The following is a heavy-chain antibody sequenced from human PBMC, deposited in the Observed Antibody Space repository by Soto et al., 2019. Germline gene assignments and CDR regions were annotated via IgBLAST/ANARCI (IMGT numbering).Heavy chain of an antibody. J-gene: IGHJ4*02. V-gene: IGHV3-7*02. CDR1: GFTFRSCW. CDR2: IKEDGSER. D-gene: IGHD1-1*01. Sequence: EVQLVESGGGLVQPGGSLRLSCVASGFTFRSCWMTWVRQAPGEGLEWVANIKEDGSERYYVNSVKGRFTITRDNAENSLYLQMNSLRADDTAVYYRATWMSSTQLHYWGQGSVVTVSP. CDR3: ATWMSSTQLHY.